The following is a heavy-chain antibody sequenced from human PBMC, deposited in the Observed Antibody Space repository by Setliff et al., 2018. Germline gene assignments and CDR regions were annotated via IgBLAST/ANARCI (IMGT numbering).Heavy chain of an antibody. CDR1: GFSFSSYG. D-gene: IGHD4-17*01. Sequence: GGSLSLSCEGSGFSFSSYGLHWVRQTPGKGLEWVAVLSYDGSRKFHADSVKGRFTISRENSKNTRYLQMNSLIAEDTAVYYCGREVGEYYGGNHTALGYWGQGTLVTVSS. J-gene: IGHJ4*01. CDR3: GREVGEYYGGNHTALGY. V-gene: IGHV3-30*03. CDR2: LSYDGSRK.